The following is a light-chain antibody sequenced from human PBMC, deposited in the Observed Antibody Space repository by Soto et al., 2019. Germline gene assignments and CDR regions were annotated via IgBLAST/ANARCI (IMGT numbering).Light chain of an antibody. CDR3: QQFDTSPDT. V-gene: IGKV3-20*01. J-gene: IGKJ2*01. Sequence: VLTQSPGTLSLSPGERATLSCRASQSFTNYLVWYQQKAGQAPRLLIYGASSRAPCIPDRFSGSGSGTDFTLTINRLGPEDSAVYYCQQFDTSPDTFGQGTKLESK. CDR1: QSFTNY. CDR2: GAS.